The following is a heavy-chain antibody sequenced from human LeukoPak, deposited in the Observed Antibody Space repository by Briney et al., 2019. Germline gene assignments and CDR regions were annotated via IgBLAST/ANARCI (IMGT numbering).Heavy chain of an antibody. D-gene: IGHD3-22*01. V-gene: IGHV3-23*01. Sequence: GGSLRLSCAVSGITLSNYGMSWVRQAPGKGLEWVAGISDSGGRTYYADSVKGLFTISRDNPKNTLYLQMNSLRAEDTAVYFCAKRGVVIRVILVGFHKEAYYFDSWGQGALVTVSS. J-gene: IGHJ4*02. CDR3: AKRGVVIRVILVGFHKEAYYFDS. CDR1: GITLSNYG. CDR2: ISDSGGRT.